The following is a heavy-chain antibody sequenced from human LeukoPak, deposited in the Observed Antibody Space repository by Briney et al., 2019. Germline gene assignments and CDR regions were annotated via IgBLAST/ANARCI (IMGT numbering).Heavy chain of an antibody. D-gene: IGHD5-18*01. Sequence: SETLSLTCDVSGVSINTCCYYWTWIRQPPGKGLEWIGYKYYSESTRYNSSLRSRLTISLDSSKNQFSLRLTFVTAADTAVYYCARGRSYGFDFDSWGPGPLVIVSS. CDR2: KYYSEST. V-gene: IGHV4-61*01. J-gene: IGHJ4*02. CDR1: GVSINTCCYY. CDR3: ARGRSYGFDFDS.